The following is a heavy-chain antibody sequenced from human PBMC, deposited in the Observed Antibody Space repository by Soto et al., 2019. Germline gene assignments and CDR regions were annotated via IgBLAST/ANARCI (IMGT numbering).Heavy chain of an antibody. CDR3: AKLWSSFARYYYGMDG. J-gene: IGHJ6*02. Sequence: GGSLRLSCAASGFTFSSYAMSWVRQAPWKGLEWVSAISGSGGSTYYADSVKGRFTISRDNSKNTLYLQMNSLRAEDTAVYYCAKLWSSFARYYYGMDGWGQGTTVTVSS. V-gene: IGHV3-23*01. CDR2: ISGSGGST. D-gene: IGHD3-10*01. CDR1: GFTFSSYA.